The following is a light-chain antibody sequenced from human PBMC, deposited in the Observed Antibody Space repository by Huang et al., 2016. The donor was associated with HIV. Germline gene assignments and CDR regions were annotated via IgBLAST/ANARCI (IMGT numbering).Light chain of an antibody. CDR2: GAS. Sequence: EIVLTQSPDTLSLSPGERATLSCRASQSVSKYLAWYQQKPGQSPRLLISGASNRAAGIPARFSGSGSGTDFTLSISSLEPEDFAVYYCQQRDNWPPMYTFGQGTKLEIK. CDR3: QQRDNWPPMYT. J-gene: IGKJ2*01. CDR1: QSVSKY. V-gene: IGKV3-11*01.